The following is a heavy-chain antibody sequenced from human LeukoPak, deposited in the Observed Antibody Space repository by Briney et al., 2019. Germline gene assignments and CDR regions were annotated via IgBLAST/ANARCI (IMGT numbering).Heavy chain of an antibody. D-gene: IGHD6-19*01. Sequence: ASVKVSCKASGYTFTSYGISWVRQAPGQGLEWMGWISAYNGNTNYAQKLQGRVTMTTDTSTSTAYMELRSLRSDDTAAYYCARVQSIAVAGTNGRFFDPWGQGTLVTVSS. CDR1: GYTFTSYG. CDR3: ARVQSIAVAGTNGRFFDP. J-gene: IGHJ5*02. CDR2: ISAYNGNT. V-gene: IGHV1-18*01.